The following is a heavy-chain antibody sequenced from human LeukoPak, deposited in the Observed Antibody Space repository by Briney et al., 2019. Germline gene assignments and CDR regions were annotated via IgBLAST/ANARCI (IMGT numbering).Heavy chain of an antibody. V-gene: IGHV3-23*01. CDR2: ISGSGGST. D-gene: IGHD3-16*01. Sequence: TGGSLRLSCAASGFTFSSYGMSWVRQAPGKGLEWVSAISGSGGSTYYADSVKGRFTISRDNSKNTLYLQMNSLRAEDTAVYYCAKCGGNYYYYYMDVWGKGTTVTISS. CDR1: GFTFSSYG. CDR3: AKCGGNYYYYYMDV. J-gene: IGHJ6*03.